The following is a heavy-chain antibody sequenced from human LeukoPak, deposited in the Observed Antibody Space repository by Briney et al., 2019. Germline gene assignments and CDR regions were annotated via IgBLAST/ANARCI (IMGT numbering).Heavy chain of an antibody. J-gene: IGHJ4*02. D-gene: IGHD5-18*01. CDR1: GYTFINYQ. V-gene: IGHV1-18*04. CDR3: AREKSYGSPTFDY. CDR2: INSNSGAT. Sequence: ASVTVSCRTSGYTFINYQIHWVRQAPDQGLEWMGRINSNSGATVFAQKLQGRVTMTTDTSTSTAYMELRSLRSDDTAVYYCAREKSYGSPTFDYWGQGTLVTVSS.